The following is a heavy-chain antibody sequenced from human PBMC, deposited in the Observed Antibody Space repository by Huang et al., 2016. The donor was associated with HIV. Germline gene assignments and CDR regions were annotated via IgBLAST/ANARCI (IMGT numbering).Heavy chain of an antibody. CDR2: SYYSGST. CDR3: ARHMDCSSSSCLAGGHERGPFDM. Sequence: QLQLQESGPGLVKPSETLSLTCSVSGGSISSSSYYWGWIRQPPGKGLEWVGSSYYSGSTFYNPSLKRRVTISVDTSKNQFSLGLSSVTAADTSVYYCARHMDCSSSSCLAGGHERGPFDMWGQGTMVTVSS. V-gene: IGHV4-39*01. J-gene: IGHJ3*02. CDR1: GGSISSSSYY. D-gene: IGHD2-2*01.